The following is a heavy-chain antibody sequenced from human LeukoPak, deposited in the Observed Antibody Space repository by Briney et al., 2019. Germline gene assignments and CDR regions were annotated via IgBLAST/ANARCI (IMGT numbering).Heavy chain of an antibody. V-gene: IGHV3-23*01. J-gene: IGHJ4*02. CDR2: ISGSGGST. CDR1: GFTFSSYG. D-gene: IGHD1-26*01. Sequence: GGTLRLSCAASGFTFSSYGMSWVRQAPGKGLEWVSAISGSGGSTYYADSVKGRFTISRDSSKNTLYLQMNSLRAEDTAVYYCARRYSGSYSGFDYWGQGTLVTVSS. CDR3: ARRYSGSYSGFDY.